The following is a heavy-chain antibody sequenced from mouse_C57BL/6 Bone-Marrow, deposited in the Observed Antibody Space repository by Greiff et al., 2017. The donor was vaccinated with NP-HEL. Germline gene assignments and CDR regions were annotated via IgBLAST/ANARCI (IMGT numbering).Heavy chain of an antibody. CDR3: ARSGITTVEFAY. CDR1: GYTFTSYW. V-gene: IGHV1-64*01. CDR2: IHPNSGST. J-gene: IGHJ3*01. D-gene: IGHD1-1*01. Sequence: VQLQQPGAELVKPGASVKLSCKASGYTFTSYWMHWVKQRPGQGLEWIGMIHPNSGSTNYNEKFKSKATLTVDKSSSTAYMQLSSLTSEDSAVYYCARSGITTVEFAYWGQGTLVTVSA.